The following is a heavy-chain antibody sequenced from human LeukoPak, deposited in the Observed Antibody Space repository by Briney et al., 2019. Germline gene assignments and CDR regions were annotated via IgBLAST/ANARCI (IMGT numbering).Heavy chain of an antibody. Sequence: ASVKVSCKASGYAFTDYYVHWVRQAPGQGLEWMGWFNPDDGGTNSVQKFQGRVTMTGDTSMRTVYMELTRLRSDDTAVYYCARNHVAIQWFGEGGFDPWGQGTLATVSS. V-gene: IGHV1-2*02. J-gene: IGHJ5*02. CDR1: GYAFTDYY. D-gene: IGHD3-10*01. CDR2: FNPDDGGT. CDR3: ARNHVAIQWFGEGGFDP.